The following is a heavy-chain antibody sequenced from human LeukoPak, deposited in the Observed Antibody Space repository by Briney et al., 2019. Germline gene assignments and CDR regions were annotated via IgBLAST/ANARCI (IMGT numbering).Heavy chain of an antibody. Sequence: GGSLRLSCAASGFTFGTYAMSWVRQAPGKRLEWVAAISGSDPGTYHADSVKGRFTISRDNSKNTLYLQMNSLRAEDTAVYYCAKVDFWSGYYRSYCYYYMDVWGKGTTVTVSS. CDR2: ISGSDPGT. CDR3: AKVDFWSGYYRSYCYYYMDV. V-gene: IGHV3-23*01. D-gene: IGHD3-3*01. CDR1: GFTFGTYA. J-gene: IGHJ6*03.